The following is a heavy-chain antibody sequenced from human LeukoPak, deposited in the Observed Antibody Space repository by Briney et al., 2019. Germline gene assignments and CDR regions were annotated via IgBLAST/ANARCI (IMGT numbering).Heavy chain of an antibody. CDR3: ARDAMAAFDY. Sequence: ALVKVSCKASGYTFTDYYMHWVRQAPGQGLEWMGWINPNNGGRIYAQKFQGRVAMTRDTSISTAYMEVSSLRSDDTAIYYCARDAMAAFDYWGQGTLVTVSS. CDR2: INPNNGGR. D-gene: IGHD5-24*01. CDR1: GYTFTDYY. J-gene: IGHJ4*02. V-gene: IGHV1-2*02.